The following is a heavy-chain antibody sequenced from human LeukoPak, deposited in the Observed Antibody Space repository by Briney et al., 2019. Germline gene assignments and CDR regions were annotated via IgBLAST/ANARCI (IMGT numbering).Heavy chain of an antibody. J-gene: IGHJ3*02. CDR3: SSGDAHAFDI. CDR1: GFTFSSYW. Sequence: GGSLRLSCAASGFTFSSYWMHWVRQAPGKGLVWASRINGDGSGTSYADSVKGRFTVSRDNAKSTLYLQMNSLRAEDMAVYYCSSGDAHAFDIWGQGTMVTVSS. CDR2: INGDGSGT. D-gene: IGHD3-10*01. V-gene: IGHV3-74*01.